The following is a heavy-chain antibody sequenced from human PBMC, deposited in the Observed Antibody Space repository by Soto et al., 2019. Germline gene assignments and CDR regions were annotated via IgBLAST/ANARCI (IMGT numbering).Heavy chain of an antibody. Sequence: SETLSLTCTVSGGPISSSSYYWGWIRHPPGKGLEWIGSIYYSGSTYYNPSLKSRVTISVDTSKNQFSLKLSSVTAADSAVYYCSRHAPSSSWYVPFDFWGQGTLVTVSS. J-gene: IGHJ4*02. CDR1: GGPISSSSYY. CDR3: SRHAPSSSWYVPFDF. CDR2: IYYSGST. V-gene: IGHV4-39*01. D-gene: IGHD6-13*01.